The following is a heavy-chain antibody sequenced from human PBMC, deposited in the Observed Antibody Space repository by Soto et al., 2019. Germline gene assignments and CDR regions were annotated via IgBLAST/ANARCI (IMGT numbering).Heavy chain of an antibody. V-gene: IGHV1-8*02. D-gene: IGHD6-6*01. CDR1: GYTFTTND. J-gene: IGHJ4*02. CDR2: MDPNSGVA. CDR3: GREYPSTYYFDS. Sequence: QVHLVQSGAEVRKPGASVKVSCKAFGYTFTTNDINWVRQAPGQGLEWLGWMDPNSGVAGYAQKFQGRVIMTRDTSTSTAHMELSGLTSEDTAVYYCGREYPSTYYFDSWGQGTLVTVSS.